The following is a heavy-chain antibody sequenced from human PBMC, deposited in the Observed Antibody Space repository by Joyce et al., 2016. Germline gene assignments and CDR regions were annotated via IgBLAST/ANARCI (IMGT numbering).Heavy chain of an antibody. CDR1: GFTFSSYS. CDR3: ARSSYTNGIFDY. Sequence: EVQLVEYGGGLVKPGGSLRLSCAASGFTFSSYSMSWVRQAPGKGLEWVSSLSSSSSYIKYTDSVKGRFTISRDNAKNSLYLQMNSLRVEDTAVYYCARSSYTNGIFDYWGQGTLVTVSS. D-gene: IGHD2-8*01. CDR2: LSSSSSYI. V-gene: IGHV3-21*01. J-gene: IGHJ4*02.